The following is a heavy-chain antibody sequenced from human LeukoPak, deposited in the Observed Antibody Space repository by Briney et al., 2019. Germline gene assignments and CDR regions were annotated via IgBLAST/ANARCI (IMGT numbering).Heavy chain of an antibody. D-gene: IGHD2-21*02. Sequence: GGSLRLSCAASGFTLSGYWMHWVRQAPGKRLVWVSRMNRDGTTTTYADSVRGRFTISRDKAKNTLYLQMNSLRAEDTAVYYCARYVVTSACFDSWGQGTLVTVSS. CDR3: ARYVVTSACFDS. CDR2: MNRDGTTT. CDR1: GFTLSGYW. J-gene: IGHJ4*02. V-gene: IGHV3-74*01.